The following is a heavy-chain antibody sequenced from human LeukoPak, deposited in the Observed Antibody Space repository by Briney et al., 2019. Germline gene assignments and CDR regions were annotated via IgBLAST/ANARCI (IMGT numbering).Heavy chain of an antibody. J-gene: IGHJ5*02. CDR2: IYYSGST. CDR3: ARELAARQFWFDP. Sequence: PSETLSLTCTVSGGSISSYYWSWIRQPPGKGLEWVGYIYYSGSTNYNPSLKSRVTISVDTSKNQFSLKLSSVTAADTAVYYCARELAARQFWFDPWGQGTLVTVSS. CDR1: GGSISSYY. D-gene: IGHD6-6*01. V-gene: IGHV4-59*01.